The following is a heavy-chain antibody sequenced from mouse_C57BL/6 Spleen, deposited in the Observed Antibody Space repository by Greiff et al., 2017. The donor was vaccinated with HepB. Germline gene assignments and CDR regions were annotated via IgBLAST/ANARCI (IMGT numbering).Heavy chain of an antibody. J-gene: IGHJ2*01. D-gene: IGHD3-2*02. V-gene: IGHV1-69*01. Sequence: QVQLQQPGAELVMPGASVKLSCKASGYTFTSYWMHWVKQRPGQGLEWIGEIDPSDSYTNYNQKFKGKSTLTVDKSSSTAYMQLSSLTSEDSAVYYCARDHSSGYVGYWGQGTTLTVSS. CDR3: ARDHSSGYVGY. CDR1: GYTFTSYW. CDR2: IDPSDSYT.